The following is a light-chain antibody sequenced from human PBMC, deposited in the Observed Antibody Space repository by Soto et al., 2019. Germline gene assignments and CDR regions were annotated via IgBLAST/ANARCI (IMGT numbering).Light chain of an antibody. CDR3: QSYDSSLSAL. Sequence: QAVVTQPPSVSGAPGQRVPISCTGSSSNIGAGYDVHWYQQLPGTAPKLLIYGNSHRPSGVPDRFSGSKSGTSASLAITGLQAEDEADYYCQSYDSSLSALFGGGTKVTVL. V-gene: IGLV1-40*01. J-gene: IGLJ3*02. CDR1: SSNIGAGYD. CDR2: GNS.